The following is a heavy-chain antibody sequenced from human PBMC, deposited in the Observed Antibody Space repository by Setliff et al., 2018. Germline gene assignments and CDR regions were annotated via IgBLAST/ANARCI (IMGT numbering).Heavy chain of an antibody. D-gene: IGHD2-15*01. V-gene: IGHV4-39*01. J-gene: IGHJ5*01. CDR3: ARARYCSGGRCYWTWLDS. CDR1: GGPINSARYY. Sequence: SETLSLTCTVSGGPINSARYYWGWIRQPPGKGLEWIGSMYSSGSTYYNPSLKSRVTLSVYTSQNQFSLKLSSVTAADTAAYYCARARYCSGGRCYWTWLDSWAQGTLVTVSS. CDR2: MYSSGST.